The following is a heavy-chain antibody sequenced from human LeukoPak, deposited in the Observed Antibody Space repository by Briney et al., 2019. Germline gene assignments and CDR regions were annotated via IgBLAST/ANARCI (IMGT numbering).Heavy chain of an antibody. Sequence: GASVKVSCKASGYTFTSYYMHWVRQAPGQGLEWMGIINPSGGSTGYAQKFQGRVTMTRDMSTSTVYMELSSLRSEDTAVYYCARTMTTVTDFDYWGQGTLVTVSS. J-gene: IGHJ4*02. V-gene: IGHV1-46*01. CDR1: GYTFTSYY. CDR3: ARTMTTVTDFDY. CDR2: INPSGGST. D-gene: IGHD4-11*01.